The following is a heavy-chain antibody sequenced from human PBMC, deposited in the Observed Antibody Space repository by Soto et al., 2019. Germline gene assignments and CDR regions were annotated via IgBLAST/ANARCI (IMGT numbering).Heavy chain of an antibody. CDR1: GYTFTSYY. D-gene: IGHD4-17*01. Sequence: QVQLVQSGAEVKKPGASVKVSCKASGYTFTSYYMHWVRQAPGQGLEWMGIINPSGGSTSYAQKFQGRVTMTRDTSTSTVYMELSSLRSEDTAVYYCARDLEDYGDFEPHHDAFDIWGQGTMVTVSS. J-gene: IGHJ3*02. V-gene: IGHV1-46*01. CDR2: INPSGGST. CDR3: ARDLEDYGDFEPHHDAFDI.